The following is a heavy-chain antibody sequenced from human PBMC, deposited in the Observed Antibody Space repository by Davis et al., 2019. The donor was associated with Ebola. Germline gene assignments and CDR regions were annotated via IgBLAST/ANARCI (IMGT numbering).Heavy chain of an antibody. CDR3: ARVGSIAAAGTPYYYGMDV. J-gene: IGHJ6*02. Sequence: PGGSLRLSCAASGFTFSSYWMSWVRQAPGKGLEWVANIKQDGSEKYYVDSVKGRFTISRDNAKNSLYLQMNSLRAEDTAVYYCARVGSIAAAGTPYYYGMDVWGQGTTVTVSS. D-gene: IGHD6-13*01. CDR1: GFTFSSYW. CDR2: IKQDGSEK. V-gene: IGHV3-7*01.